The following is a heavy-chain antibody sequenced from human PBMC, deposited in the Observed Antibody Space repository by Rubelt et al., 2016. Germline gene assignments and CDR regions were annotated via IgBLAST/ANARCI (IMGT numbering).Heavy chain of an antibody. J-gene: IGHJ6*02. D-gene: IGHD1-7*01. CDR3: GTTGDYGMDV. Sequence: QVQLQESGPGLVKPSETLSLTCAVYGGSFSGYYWSWIRQPPGKGLEWIGEINHSGSTNYNPSLKRRVTISVDTSRNQFSLKLSSVTAADTAVYYCGTTGDYGMDVWGQGTTVTVSS. CDR1: GGSFSGYY. CDR2: INHSGST. V-gene: IGHV4-34*01.